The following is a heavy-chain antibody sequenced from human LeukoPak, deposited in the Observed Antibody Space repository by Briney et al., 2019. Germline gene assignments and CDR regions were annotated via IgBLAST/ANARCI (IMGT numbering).Heavy chain of an antibody. CDR3: ATPNDAFNI. J-gene: IGHJ3*02. V-gene: IGHV4-4*02. Sequence: SETLSLTCAVSGGSISNENWWSWVRQPPGKGLEWIGEIHYRGGTNYNPSLRSRVTISVDTSKDQFSLKMTSVTAADTAVYYCATPNDAFNIWGQGTMVTVSS. CDR2: IHYRGGT. CDR1: GGSISNENW.